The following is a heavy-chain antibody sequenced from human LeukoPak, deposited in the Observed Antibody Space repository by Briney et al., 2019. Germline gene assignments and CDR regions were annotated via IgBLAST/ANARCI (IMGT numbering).Heavy chain of an antibody. Sequence: SETLSLTCAVYGGSFSGYYWSWIRQPPGKGLEWIGEINHSGSTNYNPSLESRVTISVDTSKNQFSLKLSSVTAADTAVYYCARGGRRYYYGSGSRTEFDPWGQGTLVTVSS. CDR1: GGSFSGYY. CDR3: ARGGRRYYYGSGSRTEFDP. CDR2: INHSGST. V-gene: IGHV4-34*01. J-gene: IGHJ5*02. D-gene: IGHD3-10*01.